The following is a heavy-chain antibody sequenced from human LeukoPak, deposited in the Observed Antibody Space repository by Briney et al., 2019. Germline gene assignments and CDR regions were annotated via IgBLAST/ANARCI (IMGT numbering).Heavy chain of an antibody. D-gene: IGHD3-22*01. J-gene: IGHJ6*02. V-gene: IGHV1-8*01. CDR2: MNPNSGNT. CDR1: GYTFTSYD. Sequence: ASVKVSCKASGYTFTSYDINWVRQATGQGLEWMGWMNPNSGNTGYAQKFQGRVTMTRNTSISTAYMELSSLRSEDTAVYYCARGYSSGFGMDVWGQGTTVTVSS. CDR3: ARGYSSGFGMDV.